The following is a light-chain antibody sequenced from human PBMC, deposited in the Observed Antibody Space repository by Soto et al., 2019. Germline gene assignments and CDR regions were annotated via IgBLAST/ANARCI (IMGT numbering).Light chain of an antibody. Sequence: QSALTQPASVSGSPGQSITISCTATTSDFGGSNYVSWYQQHPITAPKLMIYEVSNRPSGVSNRFSGSKSGNTASLTISGLQAEDEADYYCSSYTGSDTLVIFGGGTKATVL. CDR1: TSDFGGSNY. V-gene: IGLV2-14*01. CDR2: EVS. CDR3: SSYTGSDTLVI. J-gene: IGLJ2*01.